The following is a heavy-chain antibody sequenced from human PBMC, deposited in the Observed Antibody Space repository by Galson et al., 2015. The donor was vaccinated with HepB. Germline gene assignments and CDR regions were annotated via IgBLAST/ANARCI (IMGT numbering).Heavy chain of an antibody. D-gene: IGHD2/OR15-2a*01. V-gene: IGHV1-69*13. CDR1: GGTFSSYG. CDR2: IIPIFRIP. Sequence: SVKVSCKASGGTFSSYGLSWVRQAPGQGLEWVGGIIPIFRIPRYAQKFQGRVTITADESTTTAYMELSSLRSEDTAVYYCARDRRPAVVRGWDPFNLWGQGTLVTVSS. CDR3: ARDRRPAVVRGWDPFNL. J-gene: IGHJ3*01.